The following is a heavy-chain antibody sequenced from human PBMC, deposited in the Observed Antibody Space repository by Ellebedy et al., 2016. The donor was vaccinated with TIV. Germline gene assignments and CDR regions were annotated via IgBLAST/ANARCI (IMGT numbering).Heavy chain of an antibody. D-gene: IGHD3-10*01. V-gene: IGHV1-18*01. CDR3: TRYSGSGTYDRNGMEV. CDR1: GYTFIDYG. J-gene: IGHJ6*02. Sequence: AASVKVSCKASGYTFIDYGISWVRQAPGQGLDWMGWVSAYTGNTNYADNLQGRVIMPTDTSTGTAYMELRSLRSDETAVYYCTRYSGSGTYDRNGMEVWGQGTTVTVSS. CDR2: VSAYTGNT.